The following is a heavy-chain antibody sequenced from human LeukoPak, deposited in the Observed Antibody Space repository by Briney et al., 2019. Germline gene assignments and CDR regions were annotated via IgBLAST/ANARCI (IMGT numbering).Heavy chain of an antibody. CDR2: INHSGST. CDR1: GGSFSGYY. D-gene: IGHD7-27*01. V-gene: IGHV4-34*01. J-gene: IGHJ5*02. Sequence: SETLTLTCAAYGGSFSGYYWTWVRQPPGKGLEWIGEINHSGSTNYNPSLKSRVTISVDTSKNQFSLKLSSVTAADTAVYYCARVSNWGRGNWFDPWGQGTLVTVS. CDR3: ARVSNWGRGNWFDP.